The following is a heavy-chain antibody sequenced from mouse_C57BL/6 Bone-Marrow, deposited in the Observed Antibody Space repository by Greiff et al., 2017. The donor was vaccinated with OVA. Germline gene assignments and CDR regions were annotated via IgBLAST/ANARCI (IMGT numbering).Heavy chain of an antibody. CDR3: ARTVYYYGSSPYYFDY. D-gene: IGHD1-1*01. CDR1: GYTFTDHT. CDR2: IYPRDGST. Sequence: VQLQQSDAELVKPGASVKISCKVSGYTFTDHTIHWMKQRPEQGLEWIGYIYPRDGSTKYNEKFKGKATLTADKSSSTAYMQLNSLTSEDSAVYFCARTVYYYGSSPYYFDYWGQGTTLTVSS. J-gene: IGHJ2*01. V-gene: IGHV1-78*01.